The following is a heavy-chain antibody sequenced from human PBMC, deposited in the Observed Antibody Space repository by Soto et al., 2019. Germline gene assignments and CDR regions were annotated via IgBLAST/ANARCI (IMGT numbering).Heavy chain of an antibody. Sequence: SETLSLTCAVSGGSISSGCYSWSWIRQPPGKGLEWIGYIYHSGSTYYNPSLKSRVTISVDTSKNQFPLKLSSVTAADTAVYYCARHQGDGYPSQYFDYWGQGTLVTVSS. CDR2: IYHSGST. D-gene: IGHD5-12*01. CDR3: ARHQGDGYPSQYFDY. V-gene: IGHV4-30-2*03. CDR1: GGSISSGCYS. J-gene: IGHJ4*02.